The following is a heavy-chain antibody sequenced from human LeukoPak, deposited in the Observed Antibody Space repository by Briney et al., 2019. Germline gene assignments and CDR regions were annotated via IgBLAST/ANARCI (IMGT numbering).Heavy chain of an antibody. CDR1: GGSISSYY. Sequence: PSETLSLXCTVSGGSISSYYWSWIRQPAGKGLEWIGRIYTSGSTNYNTSLKSRVTISVDTSKNQFSLKLNSVTAADTAVYYCARIDYYGSGSYYRIDYWGQGTLVTVSS. CDR3: ARIDYYGSGSYYRIDY. J-gene: IGHJ4*02. V-gene: IGHV4-4*07. CDR2: IYTSGST. D-gene: IGHD3-10*01.